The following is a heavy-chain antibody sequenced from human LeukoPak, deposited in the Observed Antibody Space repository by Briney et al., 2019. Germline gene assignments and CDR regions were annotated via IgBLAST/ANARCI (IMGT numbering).Heavy chain of an antibody. J-gene: IGHJ3*02. CDR1: RFTFSSYA. CDR3: ARKGYCSSTSCYGAAVRGAFDI. CDR2: ISYDRSNK. Sequence: GGSLRLSCAASRFTFSSYAMNWVRQAPGNGLEWVAVISYDRSNKYYADSVKGRFTISRDNSKNTLYLQMNSLRAEDTAVYYCARKGYCSSTSCYGAAVRGAFDIWGQGIVVTVSS. D-gene: IGHD2-2*01. V-gene: IGHV3-30-3*01.